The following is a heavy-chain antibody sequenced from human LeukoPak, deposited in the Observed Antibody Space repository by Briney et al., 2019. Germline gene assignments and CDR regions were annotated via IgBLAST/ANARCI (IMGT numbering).Heavy chain of an antibody. Sequence: SETLSLTCTVSGGSISSYYWSWIRQPPGKGLEWIGYIYYSGSTNYNPSLKSRVTISVDTSKNQFSLKLSSATAADTAVYLCARGRVSSSTWYSTYYYYFYMDVWGKGTTVTVSS. J-gene: IGHJ6*03. CDR3: ARGRVSSSTWYSTYYYYFYMDV. CDR2: IYYSGST. D-gene: IGHD6-13*01. CDR1: GGSISSYY. V-gene: IGHV4-59*01.